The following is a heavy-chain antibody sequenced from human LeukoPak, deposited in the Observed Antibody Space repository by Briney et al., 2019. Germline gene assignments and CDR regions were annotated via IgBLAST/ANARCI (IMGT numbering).Heavy chain of an antibody. D-gene: IGHD3-16*01. J-gene: IGHJ4*02. Sequence: GGSLRLSCVVSGCTFSNYAMSWVRQAPGKGLEWVSVISGGGSTTYYADSVRGRFTISRDNSKNTLYLQMNGLRADDTAVYYCARRPVNAYSFDSWGQGTLVTVSS. V-gene: IGHV3-23*01. CDR1: GCTFSNYA. CDR3: ARRPVNAYSFDS. CDR2: ISGGGSTT.